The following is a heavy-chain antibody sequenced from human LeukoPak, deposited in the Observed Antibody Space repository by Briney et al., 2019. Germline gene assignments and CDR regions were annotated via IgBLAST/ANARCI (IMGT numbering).Heavy chain of an antibody. J-gene: IGHJ6*03. Sequence: SETLSLTCIVSGYSINSGYYWGWIRQPPGKGLEFIGYIYYTGTANYNPSLKSRVTISVDTSKNQFSLKVSSVTAADTAVYYCARLTGPYYYYYMDVWGEGTTVTISS. CDR1: GYSINSGYY. CDR2: IYYTGTA. D-gene: IGHD3-9*01. CDR3: ARLTGPYYYYYMDV. V-gene: IGHV4-38-2*02.